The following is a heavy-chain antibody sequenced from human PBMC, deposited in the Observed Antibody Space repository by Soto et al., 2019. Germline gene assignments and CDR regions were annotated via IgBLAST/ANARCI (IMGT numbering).Heavy chain of an antibody. J-gene: IGHJ5*02. Sequence: GGSLRLSCGASGFTVGGNYVSWVRQAPGKGLEWVSLIYSGGSTYYTDSVKGRFTISRDNSKNTLYLQMNSLRTEDTAVYYCARDSNGNPNWFDPWGQGTLVTVSS. D-gene: IGHD4-17*01. CDR3: ARDSNGNPNWFDP. CDR1: GFTVGGNY. CDR2: IYSGGST. V-gene: IGHV3-66*01.